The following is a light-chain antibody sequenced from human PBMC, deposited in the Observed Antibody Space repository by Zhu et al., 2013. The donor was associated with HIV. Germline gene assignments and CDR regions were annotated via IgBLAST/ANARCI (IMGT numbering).Light chain of an antibody. Sequence: EIVMTQSPATLSVSPGERATPSCRASQSVSSNLAWYQQKPGQAPRLLIYGASTRATGIPARFSGSGSGTEFTLTISSLQSEDFAVYYCHQYNNWPRTFGPGTKVDIK. CDR2: GAS. V-gene: IGKV3-15*01. J-gene: IGKJ3*01. CDR1: QSVSSN. CDR3: HQYNNWPRT.